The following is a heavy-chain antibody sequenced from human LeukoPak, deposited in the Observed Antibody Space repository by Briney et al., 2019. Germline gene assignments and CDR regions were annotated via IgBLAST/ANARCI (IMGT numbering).Heavy chain of an antibody. V-gene: IGHV3-7*01. CDR2: IKQDGSEK. J-gene: IGHJ4*02. Sequence: PGGSLRLSCAASGFTFSSHAMHWVRQAPGKGLEWVANIKQDGSEKYYVDSVKGRFTISRDNAKNSLYLQMNSLRAEGTAVYYCARDRMGGGGWGQGTLVTVSS. CDR3: ARDRMGGGG. D-gene: IGHD1-26*01. CDR1: GFTFSSHA.